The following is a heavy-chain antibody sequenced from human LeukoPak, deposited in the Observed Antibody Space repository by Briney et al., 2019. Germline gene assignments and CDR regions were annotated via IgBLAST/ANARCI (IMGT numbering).Heavy chain of an antibody. D-gene: IGHD1-26*01. V-gene: IGHV1-24*01. CDR2: FDHGHGVT. Sequence: ASVKVSCKVSGYTLTELSMHWVRQAPGKGLEWMGGFDHGHGVTIYAQKFQGRVTMTEDTSTDTAYMELSSLRSEDTAVYFRATGGIWDLLNYWGQGTLVTVSA. CDR3: ATGGIWDLLNY. CDR1: GYTLTELS. J-gene: IGHJ4*02.